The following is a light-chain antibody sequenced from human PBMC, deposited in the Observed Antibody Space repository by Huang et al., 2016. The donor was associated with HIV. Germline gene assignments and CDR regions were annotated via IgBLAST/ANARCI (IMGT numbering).Light chain of an antibody. J-gene: IGKJ1*01. V-gene: IGKV3-15*01. Sequence: ENLITQSPSTRSVSPGESATLSCRASQSVVKNLAWYQQKPGQAPKLLIYGSSTRAAGIPARFSDSGSGTDFTLTISSLQSEDFAVYYCQQYNTSPRTFGQGTKVEV. CDR1: QSVVKN. CDR3: QQYNTSPRT. CDR2: GSS.